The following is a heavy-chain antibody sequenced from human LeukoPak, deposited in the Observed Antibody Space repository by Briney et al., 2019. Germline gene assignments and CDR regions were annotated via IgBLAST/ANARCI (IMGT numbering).Heavy chain of an antibody. D-gene: IGHD2-15*01. CDR3: ARHKETCSGDYCYLDYFDY. CDR1: GYTFTTYA. V-gene: IGHV7-4-1*02. Sequence: ASVKVSCKASGYTFTTYAMNWVRQAPGQGLEWMGWINTNTGNPTYAQGFTGRFVFSLDTSVSTAYLQISSLKAEDTAVYYCARHKETCSGDYCYLDYFDYWGQGTLVTVSS. J-gene: IGHJ4*02. CDR2: INTNTGNP.